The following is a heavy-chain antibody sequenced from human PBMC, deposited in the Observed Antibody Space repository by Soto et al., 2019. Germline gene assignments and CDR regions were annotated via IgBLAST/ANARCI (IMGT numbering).Heavy chain of an antibody. CDR1: GGTFSSYT. D-gene: IGHD2-15*01. CDR3: ARCQKPVSGGSCTGWFDP. CDR2: IIPILGIA. V-gene: IGHV1-69*02. Sequence: QVQLVQSGAEVKKPGSSVKVSCKASGGTFSSYTISWVRQAPGQGLEWMGRIIPILGIANYAQKFQGRVTITGEKATSTANRGLSSLRSEDRAVNYGARCQKPVSGGSCTGWFDPWGREPWSPSPQ. J-gene: IGHJ5*02.